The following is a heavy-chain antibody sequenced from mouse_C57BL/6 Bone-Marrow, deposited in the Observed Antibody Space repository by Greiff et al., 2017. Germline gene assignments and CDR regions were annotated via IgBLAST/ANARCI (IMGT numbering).Heavy chain of an antibody. CDR3: ARLGFYYGSSHYAMDY. CDR2: IDPSDSYT. D-gene: IGHD1-1*01. J-gene: IGHJ4*01. V-gene: IGHV1-69*01. Sequence: QVQLQQPGAELVMPGASVKLSCKASGYTFTSYWMHWVKQRPGQGLEWIGEIDPSDSYTNYNQKFKGKSTLTVDKFSSTAYMQLSSLTSEDSAVYYCARLGFYYGSSHYAMDYWGQGTSVTVSS. CDR1: GYTFTSYW.